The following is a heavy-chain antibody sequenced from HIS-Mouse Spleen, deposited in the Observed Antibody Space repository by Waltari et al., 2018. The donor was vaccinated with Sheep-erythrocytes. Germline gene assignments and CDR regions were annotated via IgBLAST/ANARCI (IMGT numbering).Heavy chain of an antibody. CDR2: IYYSGST. V-gene: IGHV4-39*07. J-gene: IGHJ4*02. CDR3: ARTEYAWNYGFDY. Sequence: QLQLQESGPGLVKPSETLSLTCTVAGGSISSSSSYWGWLRQPPGKGLEWIGSIYYSGSTSYNPSLKSRVTISVDTSKNQFSLKLSSVTAADTAVYYCARTEYAWNYGFDYWGQGTLVTVSS. D-gene: IGHD1-7*01. CDR1: GGSISSSSSY.